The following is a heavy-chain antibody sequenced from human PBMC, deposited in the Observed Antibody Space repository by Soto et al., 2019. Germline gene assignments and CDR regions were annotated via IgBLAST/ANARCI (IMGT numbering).Heavy chain of an antibody. CDR3: AKKVSGSHKQGPDF. Sequence: QVQLVESGGGVVQPGRSLRLSCAASGFPFSKYGMHWVRQAPGKGLERVAVISHDGSNEYYLDSVKGRFTISRDKYMSTLYLQMDSLRTEDTAVYFCAKKVSGSHKQGPDFWGQGTLVTVSS. CDR1: GFPFSKYG. J-gene: IGHJ4*02. V-gene: IGHV3-30*18. D-gene: IGHD3-10*01. CDR2: ISHDGSNE.